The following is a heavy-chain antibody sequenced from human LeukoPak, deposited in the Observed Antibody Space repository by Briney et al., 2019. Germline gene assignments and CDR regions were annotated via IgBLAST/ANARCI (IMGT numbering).Heavy chain of an antibody. D-gene: IGHD6-19*01. Sequence: GGSLRLSCAASGFTFSSYAMHWVRQAPGKGLEWVAVISYDGSNKYYADSVKGRFTISRDNSKNTLYLQMNSLRAEDTAVYYCAGGGVAGPFDYWGQGTLVTVSS. J-gene: IGHJ4*02. CDR1: GFTFSSYA. CDR3: AGGGVAGPFDY. CDR2: ISYDGSNK. V-gene: IGHV3-30-3*01.